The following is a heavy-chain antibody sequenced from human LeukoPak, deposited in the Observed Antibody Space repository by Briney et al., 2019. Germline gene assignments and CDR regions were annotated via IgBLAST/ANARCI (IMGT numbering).Heavy chain of an antibody. CDR1: GYTFTSYD. V-gene: IGHV1-8*01. Sequence: GASVTVSFTASGYTFTSYDINWVRQAPGQGLEWMGWMNANSGNTGYAQKFQGRVTMTRNTSISTAYMELSSLRSEDTAVYYCARGEGGSDYWGQGTLVTVSS. D-gene: IGHD3-16*01. CDR3: ARGEGGSDY. CDR2: MNANSGNT. J-gene: IGHJ4*02.